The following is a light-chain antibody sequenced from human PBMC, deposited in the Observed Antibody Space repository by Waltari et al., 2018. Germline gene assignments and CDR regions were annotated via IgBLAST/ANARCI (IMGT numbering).Light chain of an antibody. V-gene: IGLV2-8*01. Sequence: QSALTQFPSASGSPGQSVTISCTATSSDFGSYNYFSWYQHPPGKAPKLMIYEIDKRPSGVPDRFSGSMSGNTASLTVSGLQAEDEADYYCSSYIGTNNWVFGGGTKLTVL. CDR1: SSDFGSYNY. J-gene: IGLJ3*02. CDR2: EID. CDR3: SSYIGTNNWV.